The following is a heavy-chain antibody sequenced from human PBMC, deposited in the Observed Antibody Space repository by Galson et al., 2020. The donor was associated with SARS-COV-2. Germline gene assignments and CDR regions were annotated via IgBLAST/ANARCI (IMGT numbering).Heavy chain of an antibody. CDR3: ARGLHYYDSSGYYLDY. D-gene: IGHD3-22*01. V-gene: IGHV4-59*01. J-gene: IGHJ4*02. CDR2: IYYSGST. CDR1: GGSISSYY. Sequence: ETSETLSLTCTVSGGSISSYYWSWIRQPPGKGLEWIGYIYYSGSTNYNPSLKSRVPISVDTSKNQFSLKLSSVTAADTAVYYCARGLHYYDSSGYYLDYWGQGTLVTVSS.